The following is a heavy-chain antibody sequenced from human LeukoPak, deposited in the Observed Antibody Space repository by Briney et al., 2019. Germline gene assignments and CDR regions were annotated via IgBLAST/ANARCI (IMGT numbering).Heavy chain of an antibody. Sequence: TSETLSLTCTVSGYSISSGFYWGWIRQPPGAGLEWIGSTFHTGSSYSNPSLRSRLSISVDTSKNQFSLKLSSVTAADTAVYYCARDARDSYCSSTSCYELGHYYYYYMDVWGKGTTVTISS. V-gene: IGHV4-38-2*02. CDR3: ARDARDSYCSSTSCYELGHYYYYYMDV. CDR1: GYSISSGFY. J-gene: IGHJ6*03. CDR2: TFHTGSS. D-gene: IGHD2-2*01.